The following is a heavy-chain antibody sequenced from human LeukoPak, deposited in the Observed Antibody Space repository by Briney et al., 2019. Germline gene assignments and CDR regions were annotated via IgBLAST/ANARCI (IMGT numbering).Heavy chain of an antibody. Sequence: SVKVSCKASGGTFSSYAISWVRQAPGQGLEWMGGIIPIFGTANYAQKLQGRVTMTTDTSTSTAYMELRSLRSDDTAVYYCARGHPQLSLPDYWGQGTLVTVSS. V-gene: IGHV1-69*05. CDR1: GGTFSSYA. D-gene: IGHD2-2*01. CDR2: IIPIFGTA. CDR3: ARGHPQLSLPDY. J-gene: IGHJ4*02.